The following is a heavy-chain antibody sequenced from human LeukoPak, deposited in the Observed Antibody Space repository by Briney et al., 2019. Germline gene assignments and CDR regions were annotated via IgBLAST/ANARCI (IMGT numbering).Heavy chain of an antibody. V-gene: IGHV4-59*01. Sequence: SETLSLTCTVSGGSISSYYWSWIRQPPGKGLEWIGYIYYSGSTNYNPSLKSRVTISVDTSKNQFSLKLSSVTAADTAVYYCARITYDILTGYYGLGYYYYMDVWGKGTTATISS. CDR1: GGSISSYY. D-gene: IGHD3-9*01. J-gene: IGHJ6*03. CDR2: IYYSGST. CDR3: ARITYDILTGYYGLGYYYYMDV.